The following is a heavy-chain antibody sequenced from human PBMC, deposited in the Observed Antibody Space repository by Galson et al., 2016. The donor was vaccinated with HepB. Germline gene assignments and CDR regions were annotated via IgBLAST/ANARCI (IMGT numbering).Heavy chain of an antibody. Sequence: ETLSLTCSVSGSSMTSSKWWSWLRQAPGKRIEWIGEVYHGGSTNYSPSFKSRVRISVDRSKNQLSLTLSSVTAADTAVYHCAGDGNCGGDCYLATWGLGILVTVSS. D-gene: IGHD2-21*01. CDR1: GSSMTSSKW. V-gene: IGHV4-4*02. CDR2: VYHGGST. CDR3: AGDGNCGGDCYLAT. J-gene: IGHJ5*02.